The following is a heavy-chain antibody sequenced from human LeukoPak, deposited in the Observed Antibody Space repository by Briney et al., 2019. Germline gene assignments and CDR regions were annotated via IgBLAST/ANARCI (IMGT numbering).Heavy chain of an antibody. D-gene: IGHD3-10*01. Sequence: PSETLSLTCTVSGGSISSYYWSWIRQPPGKGLEWIGYIYYSGSTNYNPSLKSRVTISVDTSKNQFSLKLSSVTATDTAVYYCASITMVRGVKSFPFDYWGQGTLVTVSS. CDR1: GGSISSYY. J-gene: IGHJ4*02. V-gene: IGHV4-59*12. CDR2: IYYSGST. CDR3: ASITMVRGVKSFPFDY.